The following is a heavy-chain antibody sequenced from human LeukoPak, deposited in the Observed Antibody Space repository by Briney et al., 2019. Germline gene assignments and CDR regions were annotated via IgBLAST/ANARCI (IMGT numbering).Heavy chain of an antibody. D-gene: IGHD6-19*01. CDR1: GLTPSSCG. CDR3: AARPTSAAVAPSDF. CDR2: ISGTGDST. Sequence: GGSLRLSCAASGLTPSSCGMSWVRQAPGEGLEWVPSISGTGDSTYYADSVKGRFTISRDNSKSMLYLEMNNLRAEDTATYYCAARPTSAAVAPSDFWGQGTLVTVSS. V-gene: IGHV3-23*01. J-gene: IGHJ4*02.